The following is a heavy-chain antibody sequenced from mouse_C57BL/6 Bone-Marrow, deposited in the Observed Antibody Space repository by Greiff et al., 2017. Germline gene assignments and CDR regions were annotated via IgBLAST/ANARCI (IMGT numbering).Heavy chain of an antibody. CDR2: LAPSDSCP. Sequence: QVQLQQPGAELVKPGASVKLSCKASGYTFTSYWMQWVKQRPGQGLEWIGELAPSDSCPNYNQQFKGKATLTVDTSSSTAFMQLSSRTSEDAAVYYCAREVGLGYFDVWGTGTTVTVSS. V-gene: IGHV1-50*01. CDR1: GYTFTSYW. J-gene: IGHJ1*03. D-gene: IGHD3-1*01. CDR3: AREVGLGYFDV.